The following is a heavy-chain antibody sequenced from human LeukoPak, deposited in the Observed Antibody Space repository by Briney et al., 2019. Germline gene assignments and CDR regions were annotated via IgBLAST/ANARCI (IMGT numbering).Heavy chain of an antibody. CDR2: IHTSGST. J-gene: IGHJ4*02. D-gene: IGHD6-19*01. Sequence: SETLSLTCTVSGDSMSSYYWSWIRQSAGTGLEWIGRIHTSGSTNYSPSLKSRVTMSVDTSKTQFPLKVNSVTAADTGVYFCARAPEFSSGWLLDYWGQGSLVTVSS. CDR1: GDSMSSYY. CDR3: ARAPEFSSGWLLDY. V-gene: IGHV4-4*07.